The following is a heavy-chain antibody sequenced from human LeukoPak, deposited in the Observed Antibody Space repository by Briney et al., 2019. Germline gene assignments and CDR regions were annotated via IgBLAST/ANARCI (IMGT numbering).Heavy chain of an antibody. CDR1: GGSITTDC. Sequence: SETLSLTCAVSGGSITTDCWFWIRQPPGKGLEWIAYIYSSGMTKYNPSLKSRGTISVDPSKNQLSLKLNSVTAADTAVYYCARRTPGPQLDEYVAYYFDLWGQGTLVTVSS. V-gene: IGHV4-4*09. D-gene: IGHD3/OR15-3a*01. CDR3: ARRTPGPQLDEYVAYYFDL. J-gene: IGHJ4*02. CDR2: IYSSGMT.